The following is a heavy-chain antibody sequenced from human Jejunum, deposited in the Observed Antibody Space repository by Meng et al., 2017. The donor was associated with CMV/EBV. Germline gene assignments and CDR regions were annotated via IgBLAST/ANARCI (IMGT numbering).Heavy chain of an antibody. D-gene: IGHD2-21*02. CDR1: GYTFSSDG. CDR3: ARDLWPHIVVVTAPSEF. CDR2: ISTYNDNP. J-gene: IGHJ4*02. Sequence: QVHLGHVGAEVKRPGASVKASCKASGYTFSSDGFTWVRQAPGQGLEWLGWISTYNDNPKYAQKVQGRVTMTADTSTSTAYMELRSLTSDDTAVYYCARDLWPHIVVVTAPSEFWGQGTLVTVSS. V-gene: IGHV1-18*01.